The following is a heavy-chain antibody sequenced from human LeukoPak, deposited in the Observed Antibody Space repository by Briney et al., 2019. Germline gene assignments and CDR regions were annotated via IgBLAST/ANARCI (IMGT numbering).Heavy chain of an antibody. CDR1: GGSFSGYY. D-gene: IGHD6-13*01. CDR3: ARPRGAAAGD. CDR2: IYYSGST. Sequence: SETLSLTCAVYGGSFSGYYWSWIRQPPVKGLEWIGYIYYSGSTNYNPSLKSRVTISVDTSKNQFSLKLSSVTAADTAVYYCARPRGAAAGDWGQGTLVTVSS. J-gene: IGHJ4*02. V-gene: IGHV4-59*08.